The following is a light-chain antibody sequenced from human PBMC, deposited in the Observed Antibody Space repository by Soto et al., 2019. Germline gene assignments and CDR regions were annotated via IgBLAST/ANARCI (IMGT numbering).Light chain of an antibody. J-gene: IGLJ2*01. CDR2: SNT. CDR1: RSNIGAGYD. V-gene: IGLV1-40*01. CDR3: QSYDRSLSGVI. Sequence: QSVLTQPGSVSGTLGQRGTISCTWGRSNIGAGYDVQWYQQLPGTAPKLLIHSNTNRPSGVPDRFSASKSGTSASLAITGLQAEDEADYHCQSYDRSLSGVIFGGGTKVTVL.